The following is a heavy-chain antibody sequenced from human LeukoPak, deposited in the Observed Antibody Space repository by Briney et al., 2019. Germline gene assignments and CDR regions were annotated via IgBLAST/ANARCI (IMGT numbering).Heavy chain of an antibody. V-gene: IGHV3-11*06. CDR2: INGAGDYT. D-gene: IGHD5-12*01. J-gene: IGHJ4*02. CDR1: GFPFSVYY. Sequence: PGGSLRLSCAASGFPFSVYYMSWIRQAPGKGLEWVSYINGAGDYTDYADSVKGRFTISRDNAQKSLYLQMNSLRADDTAVYYCAREAFSGYDYFDYWGQGTLVTVSS. CDR3: AREAFSGYDYFDY.